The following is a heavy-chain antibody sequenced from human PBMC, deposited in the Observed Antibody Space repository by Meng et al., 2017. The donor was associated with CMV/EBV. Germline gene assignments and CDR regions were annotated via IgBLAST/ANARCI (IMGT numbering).Heavy chain of an antibody. CDR2: IIPIFGTA. Sequence: QVQLVLSGGEVKEPGSSVKVSCKASGGTFSSDAISWVRQAPGQGLEWMGGIIPIFGTANYAQKFQGRVTITADESTSTAYMELSSLRSEDTAVYYCAREVDDYGDGWYFDLWGRGTLVTVSS. D-gene: IGHD4-17*01. J-gene: IGHJ2*01. V-gene: IGHV1-69*12. CDR3: AREVDDYGDGWYFDL. CDR1: GGTFSSDA.